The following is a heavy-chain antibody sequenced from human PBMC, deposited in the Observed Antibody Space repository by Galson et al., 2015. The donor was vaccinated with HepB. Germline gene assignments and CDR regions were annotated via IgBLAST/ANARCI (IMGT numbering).Heavy chain of an antibody. Sequence: SLRLSCAASGFIFSNYGIHWVRQAPGKGLQWVAVIGYDGSEKYYADSVKGRFIISRDNSKNTLYLQMNSLRAEDTAVYSCARGGYCINGVCYSDYGMDVWGQGTTVTVSS. V-gene: IGHV3-33*01. CDR3: ARGGYCINGVCYSDYGMDV. J-gene: IGHJ6*02. CDR1: GFIFSNYG. D-gene: IGHD2-8*01. CDR2: IGYDGSEK.